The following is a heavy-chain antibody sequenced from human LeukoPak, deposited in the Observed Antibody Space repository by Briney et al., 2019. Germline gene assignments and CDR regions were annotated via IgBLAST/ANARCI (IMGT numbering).Heavy chain of an antibody. CDR2: IYYSGST. D-gene: IGHD2-15*01. J-gene: IGHJ6*02. CDR1: GCSISSGDYY. CDR3: AREVVVVVAAQNYGMDV. Sequence: SETLSLTCTVSGCSISSGDYYWSWIRQPPGKGLEWIGYIYYSGSTYYNPSLKSRVTISVDTSKNQFSLKLSSVTAADTAVYYCAREVVVVVAAQNYGMDVWAKGPRSPSP. V-gene: IGHV4-30-4*01.